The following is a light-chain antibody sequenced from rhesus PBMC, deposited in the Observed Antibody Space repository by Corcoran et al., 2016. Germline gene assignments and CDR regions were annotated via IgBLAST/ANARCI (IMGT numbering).Light chain of an antibody. V-gene: IGKV3-42*03. Sequence: EIVMTQSPATLSLSPGARATLSCRASQSVSSSLAWYQQKPGQAPRLLIYGSFSRATGIPDRFSGSGSGTEVTLTVSSLEPEDFAVYYCQQYSNWPFTFGPGTKLDIK. CDR3: QQYSNWPFT. CDR1: QSVSSS. J-gene: IGKJ3*01. CDR2: GSF.